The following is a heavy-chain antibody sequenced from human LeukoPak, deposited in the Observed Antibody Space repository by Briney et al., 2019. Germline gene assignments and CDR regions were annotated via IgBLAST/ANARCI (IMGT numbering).Heavy chain of an antibody. D-gene: IGHD6-19*01. J-gene: IGHJ5*02. CDR1: GVSFSGYY. Sequence: PSETLSLTCAVYGVSFSGYYWSWIRQPPGKGLEWIGEINHSGSTNYNPSLKSRVTISVDTSKNQFSLKLSSVTAADTAVYYCASQWLVRVWFDPWGQGTLVTVSS. CDR2: INHSGST. CDR3: ASQWLVRVWFDP. V-gene: IGHV4-34*01.